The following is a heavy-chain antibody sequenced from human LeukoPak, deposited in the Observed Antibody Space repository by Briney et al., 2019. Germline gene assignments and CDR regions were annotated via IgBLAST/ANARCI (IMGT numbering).Heavy chain of an antibody. Sequence: GASVKVSCKASGYTFTGYYMHWVRQAPGQGLEWMGWINPNSGGTNYAQKFQGRVTMTRDTSISTAYMELSRLRSDDTAVYYCARSYYYDSSGYYYHWGQGTLVTVSS. J-gene: IGHJ5*02. V-gene: IGHV1-2*02. CDR1: GYTFTGYY. CDR2: INPNSGGT. D-gene: IGHD3-22*01. CDR3: ARSYYYDSSGYYYH.